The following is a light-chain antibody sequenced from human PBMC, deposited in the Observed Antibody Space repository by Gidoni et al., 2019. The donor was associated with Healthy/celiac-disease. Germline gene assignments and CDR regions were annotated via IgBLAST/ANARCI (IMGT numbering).Light chain of an antibody. Sequence: EIVLTQSPATLSLSPGGRATLSCGASQSVSSSYLAWYQQKPGLAPRLLIYDASSRATGIPDRFSGSGSGTDFTLTISRLEPEDFAVYYCQQYGSSPGTTFGGGTKVEIK. J-gene: IGKJ4*01. CDR3: QQYGSSPGTT. CDR2: DAS. V-gene: IGKV3D-20*01. CDR1: QSVSSSY.